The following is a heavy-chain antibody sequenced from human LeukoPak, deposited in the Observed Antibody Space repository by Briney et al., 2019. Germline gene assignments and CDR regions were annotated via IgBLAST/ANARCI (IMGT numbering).Heavy chain of an antibody. V-gene: IGHV3-21*01. CDR3: ARELELRSYYYYYMDV. CDR2: ISSSSSYI. D-gene: IGHD1-7*01. J-gene: IGHJ6*03. Sequence: GGSLRLSCAASGFTFSSYSMNWVRQAPGKGLEWVSSISSSSSYIYYADSLKGRFTILIDNAKNSLFLQMNSLRAEDTAVYYCARELELRSYYYYYMDVWGKGTTVTVSS. CDR1: GFTFSSYS.